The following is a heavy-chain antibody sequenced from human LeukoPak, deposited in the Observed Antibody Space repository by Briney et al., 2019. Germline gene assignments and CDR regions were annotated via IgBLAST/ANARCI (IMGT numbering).Heavy chain of an antibody. V-gene: IGHV4-61*02. Sequence: SETLSLTCTVSGGSISSGSYYWSWIRQPAGKGLEWIGRIYTSGSTNYNPSLKSRVTISVDTSKNQFSLKLSSVTAADTAVYYCAREIGYYFDSDDSRLRGRLDVWGKGTSVTVSS. J-gene: IGHJ6*04. D-gene: IGHD3-22*01. CDR2: IYTSGST. CDR1: GGSISSGSYY. CDR3: AREIGYYFDSDDSRLRGRLDV.